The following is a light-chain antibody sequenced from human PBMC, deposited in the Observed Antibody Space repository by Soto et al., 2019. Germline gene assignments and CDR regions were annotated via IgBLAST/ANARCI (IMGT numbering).Light chain of an antibody. CDR2: DAS. CDR1: QGIGSA. V-gene: IGKV1-13*02. J-gene: IGKJ4*01. Sequence: AVQLTQSPSSLSASVGDRVTISCRASQGIGSALAWYQQNPGKAPKVLIYDASSLESGVPSRFSGSGSGTDFTLTISSLQPEDFASYYCQQFNSFPLTFGGGTKVEI. CDR3: QQFNSFPLT.